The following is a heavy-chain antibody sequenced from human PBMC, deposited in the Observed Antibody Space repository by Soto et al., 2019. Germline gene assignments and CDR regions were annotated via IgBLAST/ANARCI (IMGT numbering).Heavy chain of an antibody. CDR1: GGSISTVDYW. D-gene: IGHD7-27*01. J-gene: IGHJ4*02. Sequence: SETLSLTCTVSGGSISTVDYWWSWIRQSPDMGLEWIGHIYDGGRTYNNPSLESRVTMSVDTSKSQLSPTLSSVSAADTAVYYCARGPSGDKVDSWGQGTLVTVSS. CDR2: IYDGGRT. CDR3: ARGPSGDKVDS. V-gene: IGHV4-30-4*01.